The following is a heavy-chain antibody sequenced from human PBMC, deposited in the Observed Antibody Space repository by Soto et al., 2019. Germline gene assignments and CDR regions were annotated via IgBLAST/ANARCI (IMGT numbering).Heavy chain of an antibody. D-gene: IGHD6-19*01. CDR1: GFTFSSYG. CDR3: AKDRFRIAVAAPFDY. Sequence: QVQLVESGGGVVQPGRSLRLSCAASGFTFSSYGMHWVRQAPGKGLEWVAVISYDGSNKYYADSVKGRFTISRDNSKNTLYLQMLSLRAEDTAVYYCAKDRFRIAVAAPFDYWGQGTLVTVSS. V-gene: IGHV3-30*18. CDR2: ISYDGSNK. J-gene: IGHJ4*02.